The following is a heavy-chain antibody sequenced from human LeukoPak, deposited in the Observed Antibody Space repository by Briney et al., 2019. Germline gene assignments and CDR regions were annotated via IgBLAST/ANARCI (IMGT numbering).Heavy chain of an antibody. V-gene: IGHV3-NL1*01. Sequence: GGSLRLSCAASGFTFSSYGMHWVRQAPGKGLEWVSTLASTGSDTYYADSVKGRFTISRDTSKNTLYLQMDSLRAEDTAIYYCAKDRGRSVSGTEFDYWGQGTLLTVSS. CDR2: LASTGSDT. J-gene: IGHJ4*02. D-gene: IGHD6-19*01. CDR1: GFTFSSYG. CDR3: AKDRGRSVSGTEFDY.